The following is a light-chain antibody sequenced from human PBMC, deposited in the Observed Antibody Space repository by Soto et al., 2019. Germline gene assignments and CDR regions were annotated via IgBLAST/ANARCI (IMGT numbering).Light chain of an antibody. J-gene: IGLJ3*02. CDR3: SSYTSTRTWV. V-gene: IGLV2-14*03. CDR2: EVS. Sequence: QSALTQPASVSGSPGQSITISCTGTSSDVGAYNYVSWYQQHPGKAPKLMIYEVSNRPSGVSNRFSGSKSANTASLTISGLQDGDESDYYCSSYTSTRTWVFGGGTKLTVL. CDR1: SSDVGAYNY.